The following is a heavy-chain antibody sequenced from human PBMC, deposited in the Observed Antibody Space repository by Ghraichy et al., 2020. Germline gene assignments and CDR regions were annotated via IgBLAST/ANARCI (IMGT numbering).Heavy chain of an antibody. D-gene: IGHD6-19*01. J-gene: IGHJ5*02. CDR2: IYYSGST. V-gene: IGHV4-59*01. CDR1: GGSISSYY. CDR3: ARVRGYSSGWYPWFDP. Sequence: SETLSLTCTVSGGSISSYYWSWIRQPPGKGLEWIGYIYYSGSTNYNPSLKSRVTISVDTSKNQFSLKLSSVTAADTAVYYCARVRGYSSGWYPWFDPWGQGTLVTVSS.